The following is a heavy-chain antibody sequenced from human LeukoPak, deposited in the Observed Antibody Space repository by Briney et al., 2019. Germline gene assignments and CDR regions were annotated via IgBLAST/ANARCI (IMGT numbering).Heavy chain of an antibody. CDR3: AKDGTTMIVVVYYFDY. V-gene: IGHV3-23*01. J-gene: IGHJ4*02. D-gene: IGHD3-22*01. Sequence: GGSLRFSCAGSGFTFSSYAMSWVRQAPGKGLEWVSAISGSGGSTYYADSVKGRFTISRDNSKNTLYLQMNSLRAEDTAVYYCAKDGTTMIVVVYYFDYWGQGTLVTVSS. CDR2: ISGSGGST. CDR1: GFTFSSYA.